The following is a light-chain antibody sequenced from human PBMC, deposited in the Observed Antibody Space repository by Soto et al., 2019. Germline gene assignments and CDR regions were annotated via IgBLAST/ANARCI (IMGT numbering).Light chain of an antibody. J-gene: IGKJ3*01. CDR1: QSVSSSY. CDR3: QQRSNWPPGPT. Sequence: EIVLTQSPGTLSLSPGERATLSCRASQSVSSSYLAWYQQKPGQAPRLLIYGASSRATGIPDRFSGSGSGTDFTLTISRLEPEDFAVYYCQQRSNWPPGPTFGPGTKVDIK. V-gene: IGKV3D-20*02. CDR2: GAS.